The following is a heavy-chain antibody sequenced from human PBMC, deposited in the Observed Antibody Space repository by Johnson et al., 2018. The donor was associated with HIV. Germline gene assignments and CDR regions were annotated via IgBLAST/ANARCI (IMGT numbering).Heavy chain of an antibody. D-gene: IGHD1-7*01. CDR2: LNWNGGST. Sequence: VQLVESGGGLVQPGGSLRLSCAASGFTVSSNYMSWVRQVPGKGLEWVSGLNWNGGSTGYADSVKVRFTISRDHAKNSLYLQMNSLRAEDTAVYYCARASRTTEYAFDIWGQGTMVTVSS. CDR1: GFTVSSNY. J-gene: IGHJ3*02. CDR3: ARASRTTEYAFDI. V-gene: IGHV3-20*04.